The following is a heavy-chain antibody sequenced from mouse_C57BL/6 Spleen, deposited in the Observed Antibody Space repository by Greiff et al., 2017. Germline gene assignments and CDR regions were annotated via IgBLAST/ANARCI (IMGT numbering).Heavy chain of an antibody. CDR2: INPGSGST. D-gene: IGHD1-1*02. CDR3: ARLWWLGWSYLDD. CDR1: GYTFTDYC. Sequence: QVQLQQPGAELVKPGASVKMSCKASGYTFTDYCITWVKQRPGQGLEWIGDINPGSGSTSYNQKFKSKATLTVDTSSSTAYMQLSSLTSEDSAVYYCARLWWLGWSYLDDWGTGTPVTVSA. J-gene: IGHJ1*03. V-gene: IGHV1-55*01.